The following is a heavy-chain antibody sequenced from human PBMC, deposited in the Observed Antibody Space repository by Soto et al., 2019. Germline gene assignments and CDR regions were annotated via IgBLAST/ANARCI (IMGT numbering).Heavy chain of an antibody. J-gene: IGHJ3*02. D-gene: IGHD6-13*01. CDR1: GYTFTSYA. CDR2: INAGNGNT. CDR3: ARDRSFTAAAGTTINLDI. Sequence: QVQLVQSGAEVKKPGASVKVSCKASGYTFTSYAMHWVRQAPGQRLEWMGWINAGNGNTKYSQKFQGRVTITRDTSASTAYMELSSLRSEDTAVYYCARDRSFTAAAGTTINLDIWGQGTMVTVSS. V-gene: IGHV1-3*01.